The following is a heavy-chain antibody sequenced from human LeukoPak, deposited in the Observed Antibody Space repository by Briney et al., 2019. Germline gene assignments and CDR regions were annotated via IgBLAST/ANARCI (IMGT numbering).Heavy chain of an antibody. V-gene: IGHV3-30-3*01. Sequence: GGSLRLSCAASGFTFSSYAMHWVRQAPGKGLEWVAVISYDGSNKYYADSVKGRFTISRDNSKNTLYLQMNSLRAEDTAVYYYARGAGRSSSWSLGMDVWGQGTTVTVSS. CDR1: GFTFSSYA. J-gene: IGHJ6*02. CDR3: ARGAGRSSSWSLGMDV. CDR2: ISYDGSNK. D-gene: IGHD6-13*01.